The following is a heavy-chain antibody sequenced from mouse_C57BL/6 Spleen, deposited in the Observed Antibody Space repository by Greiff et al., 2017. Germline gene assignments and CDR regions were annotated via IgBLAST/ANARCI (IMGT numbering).Heavy chain of an antibody. J-gene: IGHJ2*01. Sequence: EVQLQQSGPELVKPGASVKISCKASGYKFTDYYMNWVKQSHGKSLEWIGDINPNNGGTSYNQKFKGKATLTVDKSSSTAYMELRSLTSEDAAVYYCARRYYGSRYFDYWGQGTTLTVSS. CDR1: GYKFTDYY. CDR2: INPNNGGT. CDR3: ARRYYGSRYFDY. V-gene: IGHV1-26*01. D-gene: IGHD1-1*01.